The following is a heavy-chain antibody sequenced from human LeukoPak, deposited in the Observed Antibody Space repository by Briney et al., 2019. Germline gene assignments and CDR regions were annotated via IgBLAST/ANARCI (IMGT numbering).Heavy chain of an antibody. J-gene: IGHJ4*02. Sequence: SETLSLTCAVYGGSFSGYYWSWIRQPPGKGLEWIGEINHSGSTNYNPSLKSRVTISVDTSKNQFSLKLSSVTAADTAVYYCAQTYYDFWSGFFDYWGQGTLVTVSS. CDR3: AQTYYDFWSGFFDY. CDR2: INHSGST. D-gene: IGHD3-3*01. V-gene: IGHV4-34*01. CDR1: GGSFSGYY.